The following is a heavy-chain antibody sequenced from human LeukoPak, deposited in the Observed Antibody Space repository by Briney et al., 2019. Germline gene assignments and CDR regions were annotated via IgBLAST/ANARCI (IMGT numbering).Heavy chain of an antibody. V-gene: IGHV3-30*04. J-gene: IGHJ4*02. D-gene: IGHD5-24*01. CDR2: ISYDGSNE. Sequence: GGSLRLSCAASGFTFSSYAMHWVRQAPGKGLEWVAVISYDGSNEHYADPGKGRFTISRDNSKNTLYLQMNSLRTEDTAVYYCVRDRGDGYNQIDYWGQGTLVTVSS. CDR1: GFTFSSYA. CDR3: VRDRGDGYNQIDY.